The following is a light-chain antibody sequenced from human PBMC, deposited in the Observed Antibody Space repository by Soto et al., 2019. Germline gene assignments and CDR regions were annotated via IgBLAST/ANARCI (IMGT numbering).Light chain of an antibody. CDR1: QGLNSN. CDR2: GAS. J-gene: IGKJ2*03. CDR3: QQYNNWPLYS. V-gene: IGKV3-15*01. Sequence: EIVMTQSPATLSVSPGERATLSCRASQGLNSNLAWYQQKPGQAPRLLIYGASTRATGIPARFSGSGSGTEFTLTISSLQSEDFAVYYCQQYNNWPLYSFGQGTKLEIK.